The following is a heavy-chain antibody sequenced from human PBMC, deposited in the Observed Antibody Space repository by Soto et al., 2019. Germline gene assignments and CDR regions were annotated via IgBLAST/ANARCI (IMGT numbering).Heavy chain of an antibody. J-gene: IGHJ5*02. V-gene: IGHV3-64D*06. Sequence: PGGSLRLSCSASGFTFSNYAMHWVRQAPGKGLEYVSAISSNGGSTYYADSVKGRFTISRDNSKNTLYLQMSSLRAEDTAVYFCVKGEGSSWYFWFDPWGQGTLVTVSS. CDR1: GFTFSNYA. CDR2: ISSNGGST. D-gene: IGHD6-13*01. CDR3: VKGEGSSWYFWFDP.